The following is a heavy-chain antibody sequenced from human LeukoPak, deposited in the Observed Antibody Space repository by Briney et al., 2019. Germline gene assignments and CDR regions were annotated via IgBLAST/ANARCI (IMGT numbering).Heavy chain of an antibody. J-gene: IGHJ3*02. CDR1: GFTFSSYS. CDR3: ARDALDSSGWYFAFDI. Sequence: GGSLRLSCAASGFTFSSYSMNWVRQAPGKGLEWVSSISSSSSYIYYADSVKGRFTISRDNAKNSLYLQMNSLRAEDTAVYYCARDALDSSGWYFAFDIWGQGTMVTVSS. V-gene: IGHV3-21*01. CDR2: ISSSSSYI. D-gene: IGHD6-19*01.